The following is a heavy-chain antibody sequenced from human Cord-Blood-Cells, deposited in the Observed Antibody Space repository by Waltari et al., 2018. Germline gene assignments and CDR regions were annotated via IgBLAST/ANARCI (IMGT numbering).Heavy chain of an antibody. D-gene: IGHD3-3*01. CDR2: INHSGIT. J-gene: IGHJ6*03. V-gene: IGHV4-34*01. CDR3: ARATYDFWSGYRYYYYYYYMDV. Sequence: QVQLHQWAAGLLKPSEHLSLTCAVYVGSFSGYYWSWVRQPPGQGQAGIGEINHSGITNYNPSLKSLVTISVDTSKNKFSLKLSSVTAADTAVYYCARATYDFWSGYRYYYYYYYMDVWGKGTTVTVSS. CDR1: VGSFSGYY.